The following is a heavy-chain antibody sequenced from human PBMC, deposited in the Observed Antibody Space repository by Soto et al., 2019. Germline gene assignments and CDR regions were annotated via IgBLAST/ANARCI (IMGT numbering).Heavy chain of an antibody. D-gene: IGHD5-18*01. Sequence: RGGSLRLSCEASGFMFNDYGMHWVRQAPGKGLDWVAVISYHGNNKYYAQSVKGRFTISRDNSKNTLFLHMDSLRPEDTAVYHCVKGDLDTAVVNSPDAFDVWGPGTMVTVSS. CDR1: GFMFNDYG. CDR2: ISYHGNNK. J-gene: IGHJ3*01. V-gene: IGHV3-30*18. CDR3: VKGDLDTAVVNSPDAFDV.